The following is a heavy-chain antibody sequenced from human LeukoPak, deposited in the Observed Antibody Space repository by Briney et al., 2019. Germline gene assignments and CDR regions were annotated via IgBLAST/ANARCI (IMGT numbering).Heavy chain of an antibody. Sequence: ASVKVSCKASGYTFTGYYMHWVRQAPGQGLEWMGWINTNTGNPTYAQGFTGRFVFSLDTSVSTAYLQISSLKAEDTAVYYCARGRGATREGGNHYYFDYWGQGTLVTVSS. D-gene: IGHD4-23*01. CDR3: ARGRGATREGGNHYYFDY. V-gene: IGHV7-4-1*02. CDR1: GYTFTGYY. CDR2: INTNTGNP. J-gene: IGHJ4*02.